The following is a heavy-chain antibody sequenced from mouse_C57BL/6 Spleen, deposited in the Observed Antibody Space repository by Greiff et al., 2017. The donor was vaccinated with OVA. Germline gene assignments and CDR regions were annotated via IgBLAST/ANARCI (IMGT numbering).Heavy chain of an antibody. CDR3: ARGGYYGSSYYVDY. CDR1: GYSITSGYD. J-gene: IGHJ2*01. Sequence: EVQLVESGPGMVKPSQSLSLTCTVTGYSITSGYDWHWIRHFPGNKLEWMGYISYSGSTNYNPSLKSRISITHDTSKNHFFLKLNSVTTEDTATYYCARGGYYGSSYYVDYWGQGTTLTVSS. V-gene: IGHV3-1*01. D-gene: IGHD1-1*01. CDR2: ISYSGST.